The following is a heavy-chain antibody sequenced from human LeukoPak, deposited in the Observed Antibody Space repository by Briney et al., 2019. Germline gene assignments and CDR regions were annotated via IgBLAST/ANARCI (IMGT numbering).Heavy chain of an antibody. CDR1: GFTFSSYE. CDR2: ISSSGSTI. D-gene: IGHD3-10*01. CDR3: ARDGDYYGSGSPDY. V-gene: IGHV3-48*03. Sequence: GGSLRLSCAASGFTFSSYEMNWVRQAPGKGLEWVSYISSSGSTIYYADSVKGRFTISRDNAKNSLYLQMNSLRAEDTAVYYCARDGDYYGSGSPDYWGQGTLVTVSS. J-gene: IGHJ4*02.